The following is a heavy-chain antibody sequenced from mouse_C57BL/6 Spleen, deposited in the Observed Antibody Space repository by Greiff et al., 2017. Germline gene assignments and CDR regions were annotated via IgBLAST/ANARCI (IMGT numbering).Heavy chain of an antibody. CDR3: VRQSFRGYFDY. Sequence: DAGGGLVQPKGSLKLSCAASGFSFNTYAMNWVRQAPGKGLEWVARIRSKSNNYAIYYADSVKDRFTISRDDSESMLYLQMNNLKTEDTAMYYCVRQSFRGYFDYWGQGTTLTVSS. V-gene: IGHV10-1*01. J-gene: IGHJ2*01. CDR2: IRSKSNNYAI. CDR1: GFSFNTYA.